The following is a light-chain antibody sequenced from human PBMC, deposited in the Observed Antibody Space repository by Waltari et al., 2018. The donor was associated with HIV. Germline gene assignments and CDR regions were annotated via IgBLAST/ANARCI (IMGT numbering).Light chain of an antibody. CDR2: MNN. V-gene: IGLV1-47*01. J-gene: IGLJ3*02. CDR1: GSNTGSNS. Sequence: QSVLTQPPSASGTPGQSVTISCSGSGSNTGSNSLYCYQHLPGTPPKLLIYMNNQRPSGVPDRFSGSKSGTSASLAISGLRSGDEADYYCAAWDDSLSGPVFGGGTKVTVL. CDR3: AAWDDSLSGPV.